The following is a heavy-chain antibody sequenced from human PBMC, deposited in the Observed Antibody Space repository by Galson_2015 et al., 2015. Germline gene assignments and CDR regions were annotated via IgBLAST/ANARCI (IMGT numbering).Heavy chain of an antibody. CDR3: TREEQACGGGCYSDY. D-gene: IGHD2-21*02. CDR2: IRSKAYGGTT. Sequence: SLRLSCAASGFTFGDYAMSWFRQAPGKGLEWVGFIRSKAYGGTTEYAASVKGRFTISRDDSKSIAYLQMNSLKTEDTAVYYCTREEQACGGGCYSDYWGQGTLVTVSS. CDR1: GFTFGDYA. J-gene: IGHJ4*02. V-gene: IGHV3-49*03.